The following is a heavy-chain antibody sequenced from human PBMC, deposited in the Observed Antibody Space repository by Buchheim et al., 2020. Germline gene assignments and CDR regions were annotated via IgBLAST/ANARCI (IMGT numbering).Heavy chain of an antibody. Sequence: QVQLVESGGGVVQPGRSLRLSCAASGFTFSSYAMHWVRQAPGKGLEWVAVISYDGSNKYYADSVKGRFTISRDNSKNTLYLQMNSLRAEDTAVYYCAREGLPGGDYYYYGMDVWGQGTT. V-gene: IGHV3-30*04. CDR2: ISYDGSNK. J-gene: IGHJ6*02. CDR3: AREGLPGGDYYYYGMDV. D-gene: IGHD3-10*01. CDR1: GFTFSSYA.